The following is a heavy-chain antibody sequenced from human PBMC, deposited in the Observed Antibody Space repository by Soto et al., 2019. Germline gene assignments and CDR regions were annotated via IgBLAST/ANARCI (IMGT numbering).Heavy chain of an antibody. Sequence: QVHLQQCGAGLLKPSETLSLTCGVYGGSFGTSYWAWIRQSPEKGLEWIGEINHNGDSNYNPSLKMRVTISLDMSENQFSLKLTPVAAADTAVYYCARVTRFPDAFDIWGQGTPVIVSS. V-gene: IGHV4-34*01. CDR1: GGSFGTSY. J-gene: IGHJ3*02. CDR3: ARVTRFPDAFDI. CDR2: INHNGDS.